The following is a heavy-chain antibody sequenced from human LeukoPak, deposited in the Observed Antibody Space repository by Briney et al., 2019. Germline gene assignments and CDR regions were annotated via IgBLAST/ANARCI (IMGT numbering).Heavy chain of an antibody. D-gene: IGHD6-6*01. CDR2: ISGSGGST. Sequence: GGSLRLSCAASGFTFSSYAMSWVRQAPGKGLEWVSAISGSGGSTYYADSVKGRFTISRDNSKNTLYLQMNSLKAEDTAVYYCAKDRRPYSSSSEVLDYWGQGTLVTVSS. CDR1: GFTFSSYA. V-gene: IGHV3-23*01. CDR3: AKDRRPYSSSSEVLDY. J-gene: IGHJ4*02.